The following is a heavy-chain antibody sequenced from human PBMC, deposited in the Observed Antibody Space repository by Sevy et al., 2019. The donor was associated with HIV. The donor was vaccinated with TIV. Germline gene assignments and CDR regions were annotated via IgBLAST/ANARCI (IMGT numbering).Heavy chain of an antibody. CDR3: ASPLLERSSSYLNY. CDR2: INQDGNER. CDR1: GFIFDNYW. V-gene: IGHV3-7*01. J-gene: IGHJ4*02. Sequence: GGSLRLSCTASGFIFDNYWMTWVRQAPGKGLQWVATINQDGNERYYVGSVRGRFTVSRDSATDSLVLQMSSLSAEDTAVYYCASPLLERSSSYLNYWGQGTLVTVSS. D-gene: IGHD3-10*01.